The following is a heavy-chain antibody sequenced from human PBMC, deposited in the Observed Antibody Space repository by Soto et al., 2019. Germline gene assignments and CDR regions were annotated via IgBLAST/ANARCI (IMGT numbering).Heavy chain of an antibody. CDR2: IDPGDSSA. CDR3: ARRYCSRADCYSDS. D-gene: IGHD2-2*01. Sequence: GESLKIFCHGSGYTFFSFWIVWVRQVPGKGLEWVGRIDPGDSSATYSPTFQGHVTISADRSTRSAYLQWRSLRASDTAIYFCARRYCSRADCYSDSWGQGSLGTVSS. V-gene: IGHV5-10-1*01. CDR1: GYTFFSFW. J-gene: IGHJ4*02.